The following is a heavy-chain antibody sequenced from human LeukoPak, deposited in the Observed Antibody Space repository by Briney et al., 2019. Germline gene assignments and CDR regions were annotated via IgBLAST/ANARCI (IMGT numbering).Heavy chain of an antibody. V-gene: IGHV3-21*01. CDR1: GFTFSSYA. CDR3: ARDVSHVGSSFQPDY. D-gene: IGHD6-6*01. Sequence: GGSLRLSCAASGFTFSSYAMSWVRQAPGKGLEWVSSISSSSSYIYYADSVKGRFTISRDNAKNSLYLQMNSLRAEDTAVYYCARDVSHVGSSFQPDYWGQGTLVTVSS. J-gene: IGHJ4*02. CDR2: ISSSSSYI.